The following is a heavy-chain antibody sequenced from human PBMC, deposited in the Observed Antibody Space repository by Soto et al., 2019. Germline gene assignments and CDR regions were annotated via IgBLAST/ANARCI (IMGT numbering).Heavy chain of an antibody. Sequence: EVQLVESGGALVKPGGSLTLSCAASGFTFTNAWMNWLRQAAGKGLEWVGRIKSNTDGGTTDYAAPVKGRFTISRDDSKNTLYLQMNSLTTDATAVYYCATLRLIMVFGLLKGYFDYWGQGTQVTVSS. D-gene: IGHD3-3*01. CDR2: IKSNTDGGTT. J-gene: IGHJ4*02. V-gene: IGHV3-15*07. CDR1: GFTFTNAW. CDR3: ATLRLIMVFGLLKGYFDY.